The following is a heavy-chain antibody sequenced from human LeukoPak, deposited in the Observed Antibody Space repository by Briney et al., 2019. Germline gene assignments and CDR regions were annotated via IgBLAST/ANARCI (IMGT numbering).Heavy chain of an antibody. CDR1: GFTFSNAW. J-gene: IGHJ6*02. Sequence: GGSLRLSCAASGFTFSNAWMSWVRQAPGKGLEGVGRIKSKTDGGTTDYAAPVKGRFTLSRDDSKNTMYLQMSSLKTEDTAVYYCTSTEDSSGYLTQYYYYYGMDVWGQGTTVTVSS. CDR3: TSTEDSSGYLTQYYYYYGMDV. D-gene: IGHD3-22*01. V-gene: IGHV3-15*01. CDR2: IKSKTDGGTT.